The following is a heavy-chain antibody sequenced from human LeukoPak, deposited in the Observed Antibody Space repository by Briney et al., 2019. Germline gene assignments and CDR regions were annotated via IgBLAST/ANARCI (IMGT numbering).Heavy chain of an antibody. D-gene: IGHD4-17*01. CDR3: AKEGVKRRDDYGDYYYYYMDV. J-gene: IGHJ6*03. CDR1: GFTVSSNY. CDR2: IYSGGST. Sequence: GGSLRLSCAASGFTVSSNYMSWVRQAPGKGLEWVSVIYSGGSTYYADSVKGRFTISRDNSKNTLYLQMNSLRAEDTAVYYCAKEGVKRRDDYGDYYYYYMDVWGKGTTVTISS. V-gene: IGHV3-53*01.